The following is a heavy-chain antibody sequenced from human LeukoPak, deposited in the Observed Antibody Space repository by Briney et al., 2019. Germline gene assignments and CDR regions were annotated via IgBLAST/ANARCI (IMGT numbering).Heavy chain of an antibody. Sequence: GGSLRLSCAASGFTFSSYAMSWVRQAPGRGLEWVAFIRYDGSNKYYADSVKGRFTISRDNSKNTLYLQMNSLRAEDTAVYYCAKVFEAGDRDWFDPWGQGTLVTVSS. CDR3: AKVFEAGDRDWFDP. J-gene: IGHJ5*02. V-gene: IGHV3-30*02. CDR1: GFTFSSYA. CDR2: IRYDGSNK. D-gene: IGHD7-27*01.